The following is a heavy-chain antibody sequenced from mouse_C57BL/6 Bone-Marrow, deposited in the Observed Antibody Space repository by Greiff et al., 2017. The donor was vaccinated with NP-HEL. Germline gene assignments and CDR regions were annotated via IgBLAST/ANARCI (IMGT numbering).Heavy chain of an antibody. D-gene: IGHD2-3*01. Sequence: EVQLHQSGTVLARPGASVKMSCKTSGYTFTSYWMHWVNQRPGQGLEWIGAICPGNSDSSSNQTFTGKAKLTAVTSASTAYMELSSLTNEDSAVYDCTRAYDGYQAWFEYWGQGTPVTVSA. V-gene: IGHV1-5*01. CDR2: ICPGNSDS. CDR1: GYTFTSYW. J-gene: IGHJ3*01. CDR3: TRAYDGYQAWFEY.